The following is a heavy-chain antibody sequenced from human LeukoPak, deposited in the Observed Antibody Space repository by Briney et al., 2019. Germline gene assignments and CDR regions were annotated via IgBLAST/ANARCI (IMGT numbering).Heavy chain of an antibody. CDR1: GFTFSSYS. D-gene: IGHD5-18*01. J-gene: IGHJ4*02. CDR3: ARSDVDTGMYYFDY. V-gene: IGHV3-21*01. CDR2: ISSSSSYI. Sequence: PGGSLRLSCAASGFTFSSYSMNWVRQAPGKGLEWVSSISSSSSYIYYADSVKGRFTISRDNAKNSLYLQMNSLRAEDTAVYYCARSDVDTGMYYFDYWGQGTLSPSPQ.